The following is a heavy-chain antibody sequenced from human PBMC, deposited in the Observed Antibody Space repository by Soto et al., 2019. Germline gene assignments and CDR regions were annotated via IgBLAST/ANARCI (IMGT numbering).Heavy chain of an antibody. Sequence: GGSLRLSCAASGVTFSSYSMNWVRQAPGKGLEWVSSISSSSSYIYYADSVKGRFTISRDNAKNSLYLQMNSLRAEDTAVYYCAREPYERSYYYMDVWGKGTTVTVSS. D-gene: IGHD5-12*01. V-gene: IGHV3-21*01. CDR3: AREPYERSYYYMDV. CDR2: ISSSSSYI. J-gene: IGHJ6*03. CDR1: GVTFSSYS.